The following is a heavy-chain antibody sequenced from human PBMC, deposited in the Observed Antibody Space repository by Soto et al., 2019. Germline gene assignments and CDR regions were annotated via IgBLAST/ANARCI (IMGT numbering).Heavy chain of an antibody. CDR1: GFTFSSYG. J-gene: IGHJ4*02. CDR2: IWYDGSNK. CDR3: ARDLLPYYFDY. V-gene: IGHV3-33*01. Sequence: LRLSFAASGFTFSSYGMHWVRQAPGKLLEWVAVIWYDGSNKYYADSVKGRFTISRDNSKNTLYLQMNSLRAEDTAVYYCARDLLPYYFDYWGQGTLVTVS.